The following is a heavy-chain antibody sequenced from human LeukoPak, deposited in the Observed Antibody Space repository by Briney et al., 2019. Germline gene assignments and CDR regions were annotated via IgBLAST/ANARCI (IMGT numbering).Heavy chain of an antibody. CDR1: GGSISSSSYY. CDR3: ARRRTTVVTRYAFDI. D-gene: IGHD4-23*01. V-gene: IGHV4-39*01. CDR2: IYYSGST. Sequence: SETLSLTCTVSGGSISSSSYYWGWIRQPPGKGLEWIGSIYYSGSTYYNPSLKSRVTISVDTSKNQFSLKLSSVTAADTAVYYCARRRTTVVTRYAFDIWGQGTMVTVSS. J-gene: IGHJ3*02.